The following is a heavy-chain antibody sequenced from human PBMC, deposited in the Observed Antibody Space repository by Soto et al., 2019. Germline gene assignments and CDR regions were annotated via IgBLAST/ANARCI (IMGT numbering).Heavy chain of an antibody. J-gene: IGHJ4*02. V-gene: IGHV3-11*05. CDR3: ARDLRRNSGSYFDY. CDR2: IDSSSGYT. D-gene: IGHD6-19*01. CDR1: GFRFGGYY. Sequence: PGGSLRLSCAASGFRFGGYYMSWIRQAPGKGLEWISYIDSSSGYTNYADSVKGRFTISRDNAKNSLYLQVSSLRAEDTAIYYCARDLRRNSGSYFDYWGQGT.